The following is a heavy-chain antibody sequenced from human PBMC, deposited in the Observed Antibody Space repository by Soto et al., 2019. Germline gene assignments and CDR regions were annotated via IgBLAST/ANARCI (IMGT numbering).Heavy chain of an antibody. Sequence: SETLSLTCAVYGGSFSGYYWSWIRQPPGKGLEWTGEINHSGSTNYNPSLKSRVTISVDTSKNQFSLKLSSVTAADTAVYYCARVCPYCSGGSCYSGGYYYYYMDVWGKGTTVTVSS. V-gene: IGHV4-34*01. CDR1: GGSFSGYY. J-gene: IGHJ6*03. CDR3: ARVCPYCSGGSCYSGGYYYYYMDV. CDR2: INHSGST. D-gene: IGHD2-15*01.